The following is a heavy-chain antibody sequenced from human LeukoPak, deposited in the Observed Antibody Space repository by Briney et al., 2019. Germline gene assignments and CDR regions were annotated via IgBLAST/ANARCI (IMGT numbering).Heavy chain of an antibody. J-gene: IGHJ3*02. CDR1: GFTVSSNY. CDR3: VRGSRSSLDI. Sequence: GGSLRLSCAASGFTVSSNYMSWVRQAPGKGLVWVSPINSDGSRTRYVDFVKGRFTISRDNAKNTLFLQMNSLRAEDTAVYYCVRGSRSSLDIWGQGTMVTVSS. CDR2: INSDGSRT. V-gene: IGHV3-74*01.